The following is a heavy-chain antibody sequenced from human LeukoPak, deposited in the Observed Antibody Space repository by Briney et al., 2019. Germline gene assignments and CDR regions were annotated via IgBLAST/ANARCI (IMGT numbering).Heavy chain of an antibody. V-gene: IGHV4-39*01. CDR2: IYYSGST. D-gene: IGHD6-13*01. J-gene: IGHJ4*02. CDR1: GGSISSSSYY. CDR3: ATSLYSSSWYDY. Sequence: KPPETLSLTCTVSGGSISSSSYYWGWIRQPPGKGLEWIGSIYYSGSTYYNPSLKSRVTISVDTSKNQFSLKLSSVTAADTAVYYCATSLYSSSWYDYWGQGTLVTVSS.